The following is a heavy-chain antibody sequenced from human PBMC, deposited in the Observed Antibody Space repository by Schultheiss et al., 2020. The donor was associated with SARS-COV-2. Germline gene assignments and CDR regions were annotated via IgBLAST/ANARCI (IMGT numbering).Heavy chain of an antibody. CDR1: GGSISSYY. J-gene: IGHJ4*02. D-gene: IGHD2-21*02. CDR2: IYTSGST. V-gene: IGHV4-4*07. Sequence: SETLSLTCTVSGGSISSYYWSWIRQPAGKGLEWIGRIYTSGSTYYNPSLKSRVTISVDTSKNQFSLKLSSVTAADTAVYYCARSHCGGDCYYLDYWGQGTLVTVSS. CDR3: ARSHCGGDCYYLDY.